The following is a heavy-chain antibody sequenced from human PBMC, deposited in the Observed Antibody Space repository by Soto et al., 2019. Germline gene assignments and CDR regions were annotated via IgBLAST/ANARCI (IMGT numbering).Heavy chain of an antibody. D-gene: IGHD3-22*01. CDR1: DGSFSGYY. J-gene: IGHJ4*02. V-gene: IGHV4-34*01. CDR2: INHSGST. Sequence: QVQLQQWGAGLLKPSETLSLTCAVYDGSFSGYYWSWIRQPPGKGLEWIGEINHSGSTNYNPSLKSRVTLSVETSKNQFSLNLSSVTAADTAVYYCARGGGYYYIDFWGQGTLVTVSS. CDR3: ARGGGYYYIDF.